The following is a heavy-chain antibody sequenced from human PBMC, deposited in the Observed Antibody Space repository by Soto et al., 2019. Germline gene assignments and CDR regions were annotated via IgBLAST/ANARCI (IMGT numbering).Heavy chain of an antibody. Sequence: SQTLSLTCAISGDSVSSNSAAWNWIRQSPSRGLEWLGRTYYRSKWYNDYAVSVKSRITINPDTSKNQFSLQLNSVTPEDTAVYYCARVRYCSSTSCYIMDYYYGMDVWGQGPTVTVSS. V-gene: IGHV6-1*01. J-gene: IGHJ6*02. CDR2: TYYRSKWYN. CDR1: GDSVSSNSAA. D-gene: IGHD2-2*02. CDR3: ARVRYCSSTSCYIMDYYYGMDV.